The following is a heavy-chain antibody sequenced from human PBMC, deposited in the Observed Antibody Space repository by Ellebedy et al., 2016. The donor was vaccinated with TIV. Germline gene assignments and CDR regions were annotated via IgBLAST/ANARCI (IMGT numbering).Heavy chain of an antibody. J-gene: IGHJ3*01. CDR2: IYYSGGT. Sequence: SETLSLTXTVSGGSISDYYWSWIRQPPGKGLEWIGYIYYSGGTDYNPSLKSRLTISLDTSKNQFSLTLISVTAADTAVYYCARREGYSSSPLGLWGQGTMVTVSS. V-gene: IGHV4-59*01. D-gene: IGHD6-13*01. CDR1: GGSISDYY. CDR3: ARREGYSSSPLGL.